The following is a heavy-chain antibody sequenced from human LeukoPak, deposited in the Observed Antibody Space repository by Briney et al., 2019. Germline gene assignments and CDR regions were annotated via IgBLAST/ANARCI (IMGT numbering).Heavy chain of an antibody. CDR1: GFTFDRYT. D-gene: IGHD3-10*02. CDR3: AKELDTMFFDY. CDR2: AGWAGDTT. Sequence: PGGSLRLSCATSGFTFDRYTIHWVRQAPGKGLKWVSLAGWAGDTTYYSDSVRGRFTISRDSGKNSVYLQMNSLTTDDTAFYFCAKELDTMFFDYWGQGALVTVSS. V-gene: IGHV3-43*01. J-gene: IGHJ4*02.